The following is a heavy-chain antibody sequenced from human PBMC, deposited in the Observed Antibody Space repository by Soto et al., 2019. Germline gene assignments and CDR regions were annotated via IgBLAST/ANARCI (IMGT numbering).Heavy chain of an antibody. CDR3: AKEGYSGSYAAYFGY. CDR2: ILYDGTKK. V-gene: IGHV3-30*18. Sequence: GGSLRLSCAASGFSFSSYGMHWVRQAPGKGLEWVAIILYDGTKKYYADSVKGRFTISRDNSKNTLYLQMNSLRAEDTAVYYCAKEGYSGSYAAYFGYWGQGTLVTVSS. J-gene: IGHJ4*02. D-gene: IGHD1-26*01. CDR1: GFSFSSYG.